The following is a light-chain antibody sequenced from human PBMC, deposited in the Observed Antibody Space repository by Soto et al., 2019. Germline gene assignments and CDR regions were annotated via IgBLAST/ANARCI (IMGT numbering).Light chain of an antibody. Sequence: DIQMTQSPSTLSASVGDRVTITCRASQSVFSWLAWYQQKPGQAAKLLIYDASTMEGGVPAKFSGSGSGTEFTLTIGGLQPDDFATYHCQQYTSVSWSFGQGTKVEVK. V-gene: IGKV1-5*01. CDR3: QQYTSVSWS. CDR2: DAS. CDR1: QSVFSW. J-gene: IGKJ1*01.